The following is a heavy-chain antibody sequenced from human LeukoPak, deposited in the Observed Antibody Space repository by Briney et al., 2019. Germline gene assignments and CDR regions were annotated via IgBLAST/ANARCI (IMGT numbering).Heavy chain of an antibody. CDR2: ISGSGGST. D-gene: IGHD2-2*01. J-gene: IGHJ4*02. Sequence: GGSLRLSCAASGFTFSSYAMSWVRQAPGKGLEWVSAISGSGGSTYDADSVKGRFNISRDNSKNTLYLQMNSLRAEDTAVYYCAKDLRGQIVVVPAATVWGYWGQGTLVTVSS. V-gene: IGHV3-23*01. CDR1: GFTFSSYA. CDR3: AKDLRGQIVVVPAATVWGY.